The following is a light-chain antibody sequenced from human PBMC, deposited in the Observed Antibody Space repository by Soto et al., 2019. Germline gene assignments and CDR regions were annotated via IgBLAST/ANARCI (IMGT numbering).Light chain of an antibody. V-gene: IGKV4-1*01. CDR3: QQYYDIPRT. J-gene: IGKJ1*01. CDR1: QSVLSSSNNKNC. Sequence: DIVMTQSPDSLSVSLGERATINCKSSQSVLSSSNNKNCLAWYQQKPGQPPKLLIYWASTRESGVPDRFGGGWSGADFTLTISSLQAEDVAVYYCQQYYDIPRTFGQGTKVEI. CDR2: WAS.